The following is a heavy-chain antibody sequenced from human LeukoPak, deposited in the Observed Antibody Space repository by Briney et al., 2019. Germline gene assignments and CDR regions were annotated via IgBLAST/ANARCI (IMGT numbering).Heavy chain of an antibody. CDR3: APLSHLSGSYPFDY. V-gene: IGHV1-2*02. Sequence: ASVKVSCKASGYTFTGYYMHWVRQAPGQGLEWMGWINPNSGGTNYAQKFQGRVTMTRDTSISTAYMELSRLRSDDTAVYYCAPLSHLSGSYPFDYCCHGTLGTVSS. CDR1: GYTFTGYY. J-gene: IGHJ4*01. CDR2: INPNSGGT. D-gene: IGHD1-26*01.